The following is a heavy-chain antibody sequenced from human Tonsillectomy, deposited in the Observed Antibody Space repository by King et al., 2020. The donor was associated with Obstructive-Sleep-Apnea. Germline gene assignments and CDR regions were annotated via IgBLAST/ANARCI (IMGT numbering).Heavy chain of an antibody. CDR2: IRYDGSYK. D-gene: IGHD6-19*01. CDR3: AKGMGAVAERRYYYYYGLDV. CDR1: RFTFSSYG. J-gene: IGHJ6*02. Sequence: VQLVESGGGVVQPGGSLRLSCAASRFTFSSYGMHWVRQAPGKGLEWVAFIRYDGSYKYYADSVKGRFTISRDNSKNTLYLQMNSLRAEDTAVYYCAKGMGAVAERRYYYYYGLDVWGQGTTVTVSS. V-gene: IGHV3-30*02.